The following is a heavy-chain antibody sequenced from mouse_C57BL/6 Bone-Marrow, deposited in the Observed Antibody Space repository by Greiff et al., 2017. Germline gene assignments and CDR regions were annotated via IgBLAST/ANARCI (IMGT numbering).Heavy chain of an antibody. CDR2: INPSSGYT. J-gene: IGHJ3*01. CDR3: ARSRNLLGVAY. CDR1: GYTFTSYT. D-gene: IGHD2-1*01. V-gene: IGHV1-4*01. Sequence: QVQLKQSGAELARPGASVKMSCKASGYTFTSYTMHWVKQRPGQGLEWIGYINPSSGYTKYNQKFKDKATLTADKSSSTAYMQLSSLTSEDSAVYYCARSRNLLGVAYWGQGTLVTVSA.